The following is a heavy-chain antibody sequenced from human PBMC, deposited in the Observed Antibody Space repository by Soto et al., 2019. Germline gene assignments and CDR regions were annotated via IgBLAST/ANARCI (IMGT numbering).Heavy chain of an antibody. CDR2: IYYSGST. Sequence: SETLSLTCTVSGGSISSYYWSWIRQPPGKGLEWIGYIYYSGSTNYNPSLKSRVTISVDTSKNQFSLKLSSVTAADTAVYYCARGGGYCSGGSCYNCFDPWGQGTLVTVSP. J-gene: IGHJ5*02. V-gene: IGHV4-59*01. D-gene: IGHD2-15*01. CDR3: ARGGGYCSGGSCYNCFDP. CDR1: GGSISSYY.